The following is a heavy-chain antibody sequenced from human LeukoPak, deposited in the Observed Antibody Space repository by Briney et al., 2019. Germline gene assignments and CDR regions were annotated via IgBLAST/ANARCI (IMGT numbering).Heavy chain of an antibody. Sequence: SETLSLTCTVSGGSISSGGYYWSWIRQHPGKGLEGIGYVYDSGSTYYNPSLKSRVTISVDTSKNQFSLKLSSVTAADTAVYYCARAYSSGWYYFDYWGQGTLVTVSS. CDR3: ARAYSSGWYYFDY. V-gene: IGHV4-31*03. CDR1: GGSISSGGYY. D-gene: IGHD6-19*01. J-gene: IGHJ4*02. CDR2: VYDSGST.